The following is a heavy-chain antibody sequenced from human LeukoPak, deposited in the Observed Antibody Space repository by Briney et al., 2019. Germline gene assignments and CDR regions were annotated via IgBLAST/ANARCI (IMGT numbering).Heavy chain of an antibody. J-gene: IGHJ4*02. Sequence: ASVKVSCKASGYTFTSYAMNWVRQAPGQGLEWMGWISGYNGNTNYAQKLQGRVTMTTDTSTSTAYMELRSLRSDDTAVYYCARVDYYGSGSYLWGQGTLVTVSS. V-gene: IGHV1-18*01. CDR2: ISGYNGNT. CDR1: GYTFTSYA. D-gene: IGHD3-10*01. CDR3: ARVDYYGSGSYL.